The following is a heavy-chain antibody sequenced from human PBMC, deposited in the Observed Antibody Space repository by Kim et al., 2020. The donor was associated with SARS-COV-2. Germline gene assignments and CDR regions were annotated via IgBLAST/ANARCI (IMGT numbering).Heavy chain of an antibody. V-gene: IGHV1-18*01. CDR1: GYTFSTYS. CDR3: SRLPGGHWFDP. J-gene: IGHJ5*02. CDR2: IAPYNGDT. D-gene: IGHD2-15*01. Sequence: ASVKVSCKASGYTFSTYSITWVRQAPGQGLEYMGWIAPYNGDTSYAQKFQGRVTMTRDTSTSTVYMELRSLRSDDTAVYYCSRLPGGHWFDPCGQGTLVT.